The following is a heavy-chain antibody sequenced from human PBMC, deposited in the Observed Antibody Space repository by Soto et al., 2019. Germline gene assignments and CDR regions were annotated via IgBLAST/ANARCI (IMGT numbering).Heavy chain of an antibody. CDR2: ISYDGSNK. V-gene: IGHV3-30*18. CDR3: AKVPIAGPFDY. CDR1: GFTFSSYG. J-gene: IGHJ4*02. D-gene: IGHD1-1*01. Sequence: QPGGSLRLSCAASGFTFSSYGMHWVRQAPGKGLEWVAVISYDGSNKYYADSVKGRFTISRDNSKNTLYLQMNSLRAEDTAVYYCAKVPIAGPFDYWGQGTLVTVSS.